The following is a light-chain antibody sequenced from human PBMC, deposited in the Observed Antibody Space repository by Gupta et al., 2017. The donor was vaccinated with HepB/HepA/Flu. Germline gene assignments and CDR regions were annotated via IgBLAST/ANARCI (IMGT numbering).Light chain of an antibody. CDR1: QSISSY. V-gene: IGKV1-39*01. CDR3: QQSYSTPWT. Sequence: DTQMTRYPGSLSAAVGDRVTITCRASQSISSYLNWYQQKPGKAPKLLIYAASSLQSGVPSRFSGSGSGTDFTLTISSLQPEDFATYYCQQSYSTPWTFGQGTKVEIK. CDR2: AAS. J-gene: IGKJ1*01.